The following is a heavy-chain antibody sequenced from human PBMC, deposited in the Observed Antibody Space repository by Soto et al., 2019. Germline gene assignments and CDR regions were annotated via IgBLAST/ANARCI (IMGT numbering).Heavy chain of an antibody. Sequence: QVHLQESGPGLVKPSETLSLTCTVSGCSINNHDWSWILQPPGKGLAWIGYIYYTGSTNYNPSLTSRVTMSVDTSKNQCSLNLTSLTAADTAIYYCARANWYSEYWGQGTLVTVSA. CDR3: ARANWYSEY. D-gene: IGHD7-27*01. J-gene: IGHJ4*02. CDR1: GCSINNHD. CDR2: IYYTGST. V-gene: IGHV4-59*11.